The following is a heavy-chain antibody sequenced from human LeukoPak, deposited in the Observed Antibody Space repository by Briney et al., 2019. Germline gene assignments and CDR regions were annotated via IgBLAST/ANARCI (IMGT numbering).Heavy chain of an antibody. V-gene: IGHV3-48*02. CDR2: ISSSSSTI. CDR1: GFXFSSYS. Sequence: GGSLRLSCAASGFXFSSYSINWVRQAPGKGLEWVSYISSSSSTIYYADSVKGRFTISRDNAKNSLYLQMNSLRDEDTAVYYCARDPVYYDSSGPFDYWGQGTLVTVSS. J-gene: IGHJ4*02. CDR3: ARDPVYYDSSGPFDY. D-gene: IGHD3-22*01.